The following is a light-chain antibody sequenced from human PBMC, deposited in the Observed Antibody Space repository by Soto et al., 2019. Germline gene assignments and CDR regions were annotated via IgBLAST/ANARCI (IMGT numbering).Light chain of an antibody. J-gene: IGLJ2*01. CDR1: STDVGGYNY. CDR3: SSYTSRSTLV. Sequence: QSVLTQPASVSGSPGQSITISCTGTSTDVGGYNYVSWYQQHPGKAPKLMIYEVTNRPSGVSNRFSGSKSGNTASLTISGLQAEDEADYYCSSYTSRSTLVIDGGTKLTVL. CDR2: EVT. V-gene: IGLV2-14*01.